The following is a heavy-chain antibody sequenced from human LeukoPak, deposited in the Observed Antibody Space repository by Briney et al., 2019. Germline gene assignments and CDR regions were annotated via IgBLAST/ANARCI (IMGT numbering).Heavy chain of an antibody. CDR2: INPNSGGT. Sequence: ASVKVFCKASGYTFTGYYMHWVRQAPGQGLEWMGWINPNSGGTNYAQKFQGRVTMTRDTSISTAYMELSRLRSDDTAVYYCARDSFWYSSSWYPDYFDYWGQGTLVTVSS. CDR3: ARDSFWYSSSWYPDYFDY. CDR1: GYTFTGYY. J-gene: IGHJ4*02. V-gene: IGHV1-2*02. D-gene: IGHD6-13*01.